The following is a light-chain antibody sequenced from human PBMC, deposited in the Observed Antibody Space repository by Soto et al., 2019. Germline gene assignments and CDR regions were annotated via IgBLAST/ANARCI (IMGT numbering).Light chain of an antibody. J-gene: IGLJ1*01. CDR1: SSNIGAGYD. V-gene: IGLV1-40*01. CDR3: KSYDSSLSDYV. Sequence: QSALTQPPSMSGAPGQRVTISCTGSSSNIGAGYDVHWYQHLPGTAPKLLIYANINRPSGVPDRFSGSKSGTSASLAITGLQTEDEADDYCKSYDSSLSDYVFGAGTKVTVL. CDR2: ANI.